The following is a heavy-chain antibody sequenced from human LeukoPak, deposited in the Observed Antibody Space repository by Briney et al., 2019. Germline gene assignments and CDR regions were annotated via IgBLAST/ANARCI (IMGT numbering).Heavy chain of an antibody. CDR1: GFTFSTYS. D-gene: IGHD1-14*01. V-gene: IGHV3-30*04. Sequence: PGGSLRLSCAASGFTFSTYSIHWVRQAPGEGLEWVAVISYDGSKKYYADSVKGRFTISRDNSKNTLDLQMNSLRVEDTAVYYCARDLTGSNRDYWGQGTLVTVSS. J-gene: IGHJ4*02. CDR2: ISYDGSKK. CDR3: ARDLTGSNRDY.